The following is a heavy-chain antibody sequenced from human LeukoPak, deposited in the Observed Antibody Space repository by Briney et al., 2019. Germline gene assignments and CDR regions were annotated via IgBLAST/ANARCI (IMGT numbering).Heavy chain of an antibody. CDR2: IYHSGST. J-gene: IGHJ5*02. CDR1: GGSISSGGYS. V-gene: IGHV4-30-2*01. D-gene: IGHD4-17*01. CDR3: ARAYGDYVDWFDP. Sequence: PSQTLSLTCAVSGGSISSGGYSWSWIRHPPGKGLEWIGYIYHSGSTYYNPSLKSRVTISVDRSKNQFSLKLSSVTAADTAVYYCARAYGDYVDWFDPWGQGTLVTVST.